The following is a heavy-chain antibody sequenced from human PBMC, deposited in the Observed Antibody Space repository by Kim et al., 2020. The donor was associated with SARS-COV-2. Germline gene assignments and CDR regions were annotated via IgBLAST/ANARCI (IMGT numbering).Heavy chain of an antibody. Sequence: VKGPFTHSRDNAKNSLCLQMNSLSAEDTAVYYCARVGCSSTSCYKGLLGYWGQGTLVTVSS. CDR3: ARVGCSSTSCYKGLLGY. J-gene: IGHJ4*02. D-gene: IGHD2-2*02. V-gene: IGHV3-11*06.